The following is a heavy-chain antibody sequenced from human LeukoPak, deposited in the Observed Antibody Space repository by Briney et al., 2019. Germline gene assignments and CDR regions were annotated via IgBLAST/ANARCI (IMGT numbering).Heavy chain of an antibody. CDR2: ISYDGSNK. Sequence: GGSLRLSCAASGFTFSSYAMHWVRQAPGKGLEGVAVISYDGSNKYYADSVKGRFTISRDNSKNTLYLQMNSLRAEDTAVYYCARDRPNVDTATDYYYYGMDVWGQGTTVTVSS. V-gene: IGHV3-30-3*01. CDR3: ARDRPNVDTATDYYYYGMDV. D-gene: IGHD5-18*01. J-gene: IGHJ6*02. CDR1: GFTFSSYA.